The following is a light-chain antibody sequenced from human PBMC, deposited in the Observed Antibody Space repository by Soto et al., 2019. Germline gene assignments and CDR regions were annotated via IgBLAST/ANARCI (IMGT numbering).Light chain of an antibody. CDR1: QSVSRY. CDR3: QQRSNWIT. CDR2: DTS. V-gene: IGKV3-11*01. Sequence: EIVLTQSPGTLSLSPGERATLSYRASQSVSRYLAWYQQKPGQAPRLLMYDTSYRATGIPARFSGSGSGTDFTLTISSLEPEDFAIYYCQQRSNWITFGQGTRLEIK. J-gene: IGKJ5*01.